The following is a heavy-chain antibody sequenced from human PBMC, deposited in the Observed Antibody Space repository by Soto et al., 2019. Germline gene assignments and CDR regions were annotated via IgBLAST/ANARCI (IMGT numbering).Heavy chain of an antibody. D-gene: IGHD4-17*01. CDR1: EDSCTSYG. CDR2: IYPGDSDT. J-gene: IGHJ5*02. Sequence: GEFLKISCKVAEDSCTSYGIGWVSQMPGKGLEWMGIIYPGDSDTRYSPSFQGQVTISADKSISTAYLQWSSLKASDTAMYYCARGAIPTTTNWFDPWGQGTLVTVSS. V-gene: IGHV5-51*01. CDR3: ARGAIPTTTNWFDP.